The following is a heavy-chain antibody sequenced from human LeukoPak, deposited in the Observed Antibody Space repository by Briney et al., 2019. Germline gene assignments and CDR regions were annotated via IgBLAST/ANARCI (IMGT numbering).Heavy chain of an antibody. D-gene: IGHD2-2*01. V-gene: IGHV1-18*01. CDR3: ARDGTSTDDY. J-gene: IGHJ4*02. CDR2: ISGNNDNP. CDR1: GYTFSNFG. Sequence: ASVMVSCKASGYTFSNFGISWARQAPGQGLEWMGWISGNNDNPNYGQKFQGRFTVTTDSSTSTAYMELRDLRSDDTAVYYCARDGTSTDDYWGQGTLVTVSS.